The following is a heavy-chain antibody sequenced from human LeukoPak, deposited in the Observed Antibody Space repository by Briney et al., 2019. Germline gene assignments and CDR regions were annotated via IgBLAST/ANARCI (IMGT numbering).Heavy chain of an antibody. CDR1: GITLSNYG. Sequence: GGSLRLSCAVSGITLSNYGMSWVRQAPGKGLEWVAGISGSGGGTNYADSVKGRFTISRDNPKNTVSLQVNSLRAEDTAAYYCAKGGYCSATRCYVGKGMDDWGQGTLVTVSS. CDR2: ISGSGGGT. J-gene: IGHJ4*02. CDR3: AKGGYCSATRCYVGKGMDD. D-gene: IGHD2-2*01. V-gene: IGHV3-23*01.